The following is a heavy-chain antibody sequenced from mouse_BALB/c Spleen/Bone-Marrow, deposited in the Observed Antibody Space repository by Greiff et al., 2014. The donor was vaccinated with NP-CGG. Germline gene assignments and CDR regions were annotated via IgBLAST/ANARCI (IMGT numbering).Heavy chain of an antibody. D-gene: IGHD4-1*01. CDR2: IDPANGDT. Sequence: VQLQQPGAELVKPGASVKLSCTASGFNIKDTYMHWVKQRPEQGLEWIGRIDPANGDTKYDPKFQAKATITADTSSNTAYLQLSSQTSEDTAVYSCARWEYNAMDYWGQGTSVTVPS. CDR3: ARWEYNAMDY. J-gene: IGHJ4*01. V-gene: IGHV14-3*02. CDR1: GFNIKDTY.